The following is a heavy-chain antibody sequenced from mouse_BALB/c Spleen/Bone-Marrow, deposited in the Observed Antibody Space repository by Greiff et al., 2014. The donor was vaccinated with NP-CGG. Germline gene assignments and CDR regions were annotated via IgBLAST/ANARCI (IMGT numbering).Heavy chain of an antibody. D-gene: IGHD2-4*01. CDR3: ARPLYYDYGFAY. CDR1: GYSFTDYN. J-gene: IGHJ3*01. V-gene: IGHV1S135*01. Sequence: VQLQQSGPELVKPGASVKVSCKPSGYSFTDYNMYWVKQSHGKSLEWIGYVDPYIDGTSYNQKFRGKATLTVDKSSSTAFMHLNSLTSEDSAVYYCARPLYYDYGFAYWGQGTLVTVST. CDR2: VDPYIDGT.